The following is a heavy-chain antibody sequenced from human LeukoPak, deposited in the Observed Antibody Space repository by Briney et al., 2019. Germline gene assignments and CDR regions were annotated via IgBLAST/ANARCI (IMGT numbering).Heavy chain of an antibody. V-gene: IGHV3-48*03. CDR3: VSYSYGYSVGY. J-gene: IGHJ4*02. D-gene: IGHD5-18*01. Sequence: PGGSLRLSCAASGFTFSSYEMNWVRQAPGKGLEWVSYISSSGSTIYYADSVKGRFTISRDNSKNTLYLQMNSLRAEDTAVYYCVSYSYGYSVGYWGQGTLVTVSS. CDR2: ISSSGSTI. CDR1: GFTFSSYE.